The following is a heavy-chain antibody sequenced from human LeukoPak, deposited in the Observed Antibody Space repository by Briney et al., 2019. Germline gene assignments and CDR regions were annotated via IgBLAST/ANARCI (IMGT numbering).Heavy chain of an antibody. D-gene: IGHD3-3*01. J-gene: IGHJ5*02. Sequence: SETLSLTCAVYGGSFSGYYWSWIRQPPGKGLEWIGEINHSGSTNYNPSLKSRVTISVDTSKNQFSLKLSSVTAADTAVYYCAVQDFWSGYIGWFDPWGQGTLVTVSS. V-gene: IGHV4-34*01. CDR3: AVQDFWSGYIGWFDP. CDR2: INHSGST. CDR1: GGSFSGYY.